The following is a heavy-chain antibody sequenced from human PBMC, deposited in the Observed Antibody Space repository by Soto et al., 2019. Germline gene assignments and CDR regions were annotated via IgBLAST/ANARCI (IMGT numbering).Heavy chain of an antibody. CDR3: ARSYGSGSYYGMAV. D-gene: IGHD3-10*01. CDR2: INSDGSST. Sequence: GGSLRLSCAASGFTFSSYWMHWVRQAPGKGLVWVSRINSDGSSTSYADSVKGRFTISRDNAKNTLYLQMNSLRAEDTAVYYCARSYGSGSYYGMAVWGQGTTVTVTS. J-gene: IGHJ6*02. CDR1: GFTFSSYW. V-gene: IGHV3-74*01.